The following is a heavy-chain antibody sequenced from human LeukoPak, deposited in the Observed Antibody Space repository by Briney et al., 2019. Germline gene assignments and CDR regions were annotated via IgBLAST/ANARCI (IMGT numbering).Heavy chain of an antibody. CDR3: VGARGDEPGALDY. V-gene: IGHV3-64*01. CDR1: GFTFSSYW. D-gene: IGHD2-21*02. Sequence: GGSLRLSCAASGFTFSSYWMSWVRQAPGKGLEYVSAISSNGGSTYYANSAKGRFTISRDNSKNTLYLQMGSLRAEDMAVYYCVGARGDEPGALDYWGQGTLVTVSS. J-gene: IGHJ4*02. CDR2: ISSNGGST.